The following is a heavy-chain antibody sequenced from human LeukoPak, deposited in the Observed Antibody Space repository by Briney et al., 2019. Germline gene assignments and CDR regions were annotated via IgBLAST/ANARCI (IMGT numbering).Heavy chain of an antibody. Sequence: GGSLRLSCAASGFTFSNFWMSWVRQAPGKGLEWVANIKEDGSDKNYVDSVKGRFTISRDNAQKSLYLQMISLRVEDTAVYYCTRWTDWYFDLWGRGTLVTVSP. J-gene: IGHJ2*01. CDR1: GFTFSNFW. CDR2: IKEDGSDK. CDR3: TRWTDWYFDL. V-gene: IGHV3-7*01. D-gene: IGHD3/OR15-3a*01.